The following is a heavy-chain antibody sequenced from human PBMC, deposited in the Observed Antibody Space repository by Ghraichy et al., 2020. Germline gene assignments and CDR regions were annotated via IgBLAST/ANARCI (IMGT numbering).Heavy chain of an antibody. Sequence: SVKVSCKASGGTFSSYAISWVRQAPGQGLEWMGGIIPIFGTANYAQKFQGRVTITADESTSTAYMELSSLRSEDTAVYYCARDRIRAAAGTNWFDPWGQGTLVTVSS. CDR2: IIPIFGTA. CDR1: GGTFSSYA. CDR3: ARDRIRAAAGTNWFDP. J-gene: IGHJ5*02. D-gene: IGHD6-13*01. V-gene: IGHV1-69*13.